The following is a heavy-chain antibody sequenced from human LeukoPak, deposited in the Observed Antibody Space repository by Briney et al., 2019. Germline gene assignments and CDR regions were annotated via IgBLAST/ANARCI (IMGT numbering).Heavy chain of an antibody. CDR1: GFTFSSYS. CDR2: ISSSSSYI. J-gene: IGHJ6*02. V-gene: IGHV3-21*01. Sequence: GGSLRLSCEASGFTFSSYSMNWVRQAPGKGLEWVSSISSSSSYIYYADSVKGRFTISRDNAKNSLYLQMNSLRAEDTAVYYCARDHSSSGMDVWGQGTTVTVSS. CDR3: ARDHSSSGMDV.